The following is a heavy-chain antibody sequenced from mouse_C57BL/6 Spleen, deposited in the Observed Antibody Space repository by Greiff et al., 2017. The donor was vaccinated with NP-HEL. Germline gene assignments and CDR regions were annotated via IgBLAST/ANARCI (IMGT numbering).Heavy chain of an antibody. D-gene: IGHD2-1*01. V-gene: IGHV1-69*01. J-gene: IGHJ2*01. Sequence: QVQLQQPGAELVMPGASVKLSCKASGYTFTSYWMHWVKQRPGQGLEWIGEIDPSDSYTNYNQKFKGKSTLTVDKSSSTAYMQLSSLTSEDSAVYYCARRSIYYGNSYFDYWGQGTTLTVSS. CDR2: IDPSDSYT. CDR3: ARRSIYYGNSYFDY. CDR1: GYTFTSYW.